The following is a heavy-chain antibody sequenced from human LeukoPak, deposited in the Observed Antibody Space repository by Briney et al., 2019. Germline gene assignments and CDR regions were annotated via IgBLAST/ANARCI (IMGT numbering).Heavy chain of an antibody. V-gene: IGHV3-74*01. CDR3: VRDLGGRSGH. CDR2: INEDGSTT. CDR1: GFTFSSNW. Sequence: GGSLRLSCAASGFTFSSNWMHWVQAPGKGLVWFSRINEDGSTTNYADSVKGRSTIFRDNAKNTLYLQMNSLRAEDTAVYYCVRDLGGRSGHWGQGTLVTVSS. J-gene: IGHJ4*02. D-gene: IGHD1-26*01.